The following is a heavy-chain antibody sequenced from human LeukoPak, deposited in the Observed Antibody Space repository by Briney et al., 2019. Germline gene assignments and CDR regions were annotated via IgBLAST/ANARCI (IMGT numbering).Heavy chain of an antibody. CDR3: ARGVRGSYSRVRYYYYMDV. CDR1: GYTFTSYD. Sequence: ASVNVSCKASGYTFTSYDINWVRQATGQGLAWMGWMNPNSGNTGYAHKFQGRVTMTRNTSISTAYMELSSLRSEDTAVYYCARGVRGSYSRVRYYYYMDVWGKGTTVTVSS. CDR2: MNPNSGNT. D-gene: IGHD1-26*01. V-gene: IGHV1-8*01. J-gene: IGHJ6*03.